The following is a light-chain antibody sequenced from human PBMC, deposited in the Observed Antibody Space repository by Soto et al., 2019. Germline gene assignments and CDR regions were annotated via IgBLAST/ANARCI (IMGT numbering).Light chain of an antibody. Sequence: QSARTQPASVSGSPGQSSTSSCTGTSSDVGSYNLVSWYQQHPGKAPKLMIYEGSKRPSGVSNRFSGSKSGNTASLTISGLQAEDEADYYCCSYAGSSTVVFGGGTKLTVL. CDR2: EGS. V-gene: IGLV2-23*01. J-gene: IGLJ2*01. CDR1: SSDVGSYNL. CDR3: CSYAGSSTVV.